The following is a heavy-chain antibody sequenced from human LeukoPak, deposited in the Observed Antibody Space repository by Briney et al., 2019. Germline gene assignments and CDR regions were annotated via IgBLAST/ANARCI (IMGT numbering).Heavy chain of an antibody. Sequence: ASVKVSCKASGYTFTSYGISWVRQAPGQGLEWMGWISAYNGNTNYVQKLQGRVTMTTDTSTSTAYMELRSLRSDDTAVYYCARGGPGGAAAGITPFDYWGQGTLVTVSS. CDR1: GYTFTSYG. CDR2: ISAYNGNT. V-gene: IGHV1-18*01. J-gene: IGHJ4*02. CDR3: ARGGPGGAAAGITPFDY. D-gene: IGHD6-13*01.